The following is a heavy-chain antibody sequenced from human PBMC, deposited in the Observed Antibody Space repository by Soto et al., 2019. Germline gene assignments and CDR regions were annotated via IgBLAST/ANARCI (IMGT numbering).Heavy chain of an antibody. CDR2: ISYDGSNK. Sequence: GGSLRLSCAASGFTFSSYAMHWVRQAPGKGLEWVAVISYDGSNKYYADSVKGRFTISRDNSKNTLYLQMNSLRAEDTAVYYCASQEESDYVYYYGMDVWGQGTTVTVSS. CDR1: GFTFSSYA. CDR3: ASQEESDYVYYYGMDV. V-gene: IGHV3-30-3*01. D-gene: IGHD4-17*01. J-gene: IGHJ6*02.